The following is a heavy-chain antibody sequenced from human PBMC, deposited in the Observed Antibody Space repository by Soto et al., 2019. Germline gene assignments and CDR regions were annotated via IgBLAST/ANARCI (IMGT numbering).Heavy chain of an antibody. Sequence: EVQLVESGGGLVKPGGSLRLSCAASGFTFSSYSMNWVRQAPGKGLEWVSSISSSSSYIYYADSVKGRFTISRDNAKNSLYLQMNSLRAEDTAVYYCARGGRIAAAGTGYWGQGTLVTVSS. V-gene: IGHV3-21*01. CDR3: ARGGRIAAAGTGY. CDR2: ISSSSSYI. D-gene: IGHD6-13*01. CDR1: GFTFSSYS. J-gene: IGHJ4*02.